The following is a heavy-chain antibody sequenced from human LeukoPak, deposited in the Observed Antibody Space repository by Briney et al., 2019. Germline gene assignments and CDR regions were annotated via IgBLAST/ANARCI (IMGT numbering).Heavy chain of an antibody. CDR2: ISYDGSNK. D-gene: IGHD1-1*01. J-gene: IGHJ4*02. Sequence: GRSLRLSCAASGFTFSSYAMHWVRQAPGKGPEWVAVISYDGSNKYYADSVKGRFTISRDNSKNTLYLQMNSLRAEDTAVYYCASLHWTGTTDYWGQGTLVTVSS. CDR3: ASLHWTGTTDY. CDR1: GFTFSSYA. V-gene: IGHV3-30*04.